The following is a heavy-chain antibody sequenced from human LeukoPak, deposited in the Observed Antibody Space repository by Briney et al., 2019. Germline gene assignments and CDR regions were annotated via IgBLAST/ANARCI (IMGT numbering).Heavy chain of an antibody. J-gene: IGHJ5*02. CDR2: ISAYNGNT. D-gene: IGHD1-1*01. CDR3: ASGGTAGWNWFVP. V-gene: IGHV1-18*01. CDR1: GYTFTSYG. Sequence: ASVKVSCKASGYTFTSYGISWVRQAPGQGLEWMGWISAYNGNTNYAQKLQGRVTMTRDTSISTAYMELSRLRSDDTAVYYCASGGTAGWNWFVPWGQGTLVTVSS.